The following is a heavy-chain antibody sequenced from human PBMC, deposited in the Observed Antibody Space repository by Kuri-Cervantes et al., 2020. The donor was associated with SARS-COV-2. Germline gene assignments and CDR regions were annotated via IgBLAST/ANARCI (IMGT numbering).Heavy chain of an antibody. V-gene: IGHV3-30-3*01. D-gene: IGHD3-3*01. CDR3: ASGFLEWSDY. J-gene: IGHJ4*02. Sequence: GESLKISCAASGFAFSSYAMHWVRQAPGKGLEWVAVISYDGSNKYYADSVKGRFTISRDNSKNTLYLQMNSLRAEDTAVYYCASGFLEWSDYWGQGTLVTVSS. CDR2: ISYDGSNK. CDR1: GFAFSSYA.